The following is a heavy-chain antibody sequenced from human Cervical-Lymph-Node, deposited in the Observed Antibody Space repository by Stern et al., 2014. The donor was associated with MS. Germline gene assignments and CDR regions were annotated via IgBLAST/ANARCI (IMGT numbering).Heavy chain of an antibody. CDR1: GGTFNNYA. CDR3: ARGSVYYDYWTPYYGHFQF. J-gene: IGHJ4*02. V-gene: IGHV1-69*01. CDR2: ILGIFDTA. D-gene: IGHD3-3*01. Sequence: QVQLVQSGAEVKKPGSSVKVSCTISGGTFNNYAFNWVRLAPGQGLEWMGGILGIFDTANYAQKFQGRLTIIADDSKNTTYMELSNLKSEDTAIYFCARGSVYYDYWTPYYGHFQFWGQGTPVTVSS.